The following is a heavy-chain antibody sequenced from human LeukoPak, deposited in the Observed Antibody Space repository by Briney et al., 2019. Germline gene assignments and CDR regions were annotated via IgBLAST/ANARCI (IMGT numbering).Heavy chain of an antibody. Sequence: SETLSLTCTVSGGSIINSGYYWGWIRQPPGKGLEWIGSVYYSGNTNYNPSLKSRVSISVDKSKNQFSLKVTSVTAADTAVYYCARHTYDGSGWPYYYYYYYMDVWGKGTTVTISS. CDR2: VYYSGNT. CDR1: GGSIINSGYY. CDR3: ARHTYDGSGWPYYYYYYYMDV. J-gene: IGHJ6*03. V-gene: IGHV4-39*01. D-gene: IGHD6-19*01.